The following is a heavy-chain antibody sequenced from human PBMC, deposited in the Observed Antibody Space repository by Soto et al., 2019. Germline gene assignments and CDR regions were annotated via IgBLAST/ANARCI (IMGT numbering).Heavy chain of an antibody. Sequence: GGSLRLSCAASGFTFSSYAMSWVRQAPGKGLEWVSAISGSGGSTYYADSVKGRFTISRDNSKNTLYLQMNSLRAEDTAVYYCAKDMATYYYDSSGYDSWGQGTLVTVSS. CDR3: AKDMATYYYDSSGYDS. D-gene: IGHD3-22*01. CDR1: GFTFSSYA. J-gene: IGHJ4*02. CDR2: ISGSGGST. V-gene: IGHV3-23*01.